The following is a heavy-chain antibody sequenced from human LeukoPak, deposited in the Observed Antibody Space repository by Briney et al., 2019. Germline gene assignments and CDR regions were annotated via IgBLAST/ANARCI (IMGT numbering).Heavy chain of an antibody. D-gene: IGHD6-13*01. V-gene: IGHV1-18*01. Sequence: ASVKVSCKASGYTFTSYGISWVRQAPGQGLEWMGWISAYNGNTIYAQKLQGRVTMTTDTSTSTAYMELRSLRSDDTAVYYCARDFETGYSRENYYYYMDVWGKGTTVTISS. CDR1: GYTFTSYG. CDR3: ARDFETGYSRENYYYYMDV. J-gene: IGHJ6*03. CDR2: ISAYNGNT.